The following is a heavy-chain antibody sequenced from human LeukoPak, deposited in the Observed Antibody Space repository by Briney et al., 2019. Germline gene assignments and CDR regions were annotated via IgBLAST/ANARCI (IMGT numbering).Heavy chain of an antibody. D-gene: IGHD6-13*01. J-gene: IGHJ6*03. V-gene: IGHV3-9*01. CDR1: GFTFDDYA. Sequence: GGSLRLSCAASGFTFDDYAMHWVRQAPGKGLEWVSGISWNSGSIGYADSVKGRFTISRDNSKSTVYLQMNSLRAEDTAVYYCARDRIEQQRTLGRSSNYYYYYYMDVWGKGTTVTVSS. CDR2: ISWNSGSI. CDR3: ARDRIEQQRTLGRSSNYYYYYYMDV.